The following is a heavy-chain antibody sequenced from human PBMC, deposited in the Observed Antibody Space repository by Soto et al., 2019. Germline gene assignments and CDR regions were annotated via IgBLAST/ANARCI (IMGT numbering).Heavy chain of an antibody. CDR3: ARWNGYGDS. Sequence: PGGSLRLSCAASGFSISTYGVTWVRQAPGKGLEWVSGFSGSSGNTYYADSVKGRFTISRGNSKNTVYLQMNTLRAEYTAVYYCARWNGYGDSWGQGTLVTVSS. CDR2: FSGSSGNT. CDR1: GFSISTYG. V-gene: IGHV3-23*01. J-gene: IGHJ4*02. D-gene: IGHD1-1*01.